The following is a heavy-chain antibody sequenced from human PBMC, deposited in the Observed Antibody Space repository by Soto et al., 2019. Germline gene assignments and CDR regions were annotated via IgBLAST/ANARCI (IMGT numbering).Heavy chain of an antibody. D-gene: IGHD6-13*01. CDR3: ARRVTAAASYYYYGMDV. CDR1: GGTFSSYA. V-gene: IGHV1-69*13. J-gene: IGHJ6*02. CDR2: IIPIFGTA. Sequence: GASVKVSCKASGGTFSSYAISCVRQAPGQGLEWMGGIIPIFGTANYAQKFQGRVTITADESTSTAYMELSSLRSEDTAVYYCARRVTAAASYYYYGMDVWGQGTTVTVSS.